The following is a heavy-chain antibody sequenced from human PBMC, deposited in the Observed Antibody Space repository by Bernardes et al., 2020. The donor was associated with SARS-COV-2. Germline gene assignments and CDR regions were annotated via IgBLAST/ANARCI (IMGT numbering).Heavy chain of an antibody. V-gene: IGHV1-46*01. D-gene: IGHD2-15*01. CDR2: INPSGGST. J-gene: IGHJ6*02. Sequence: ASVKVSCKASGYTFTSYYMHWVRQAPGQGLEWMGIINPSGGSTSYAQKFQGRVTMTRDTSTSTVYMELSSLRSEDTAVYYCAREKIVVVVAAYYYYGMDVWGQGTTVTVSS. CDR3: AREKIVVVVAAYYYYGMDV. CDR1: GYTFTSYY.